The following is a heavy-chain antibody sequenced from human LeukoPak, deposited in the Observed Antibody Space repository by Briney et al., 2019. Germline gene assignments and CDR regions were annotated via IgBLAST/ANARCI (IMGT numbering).Heavy chain of an antibody. CDR3: ARGRPGDYFDY. Sequence: ASVKVSCKASGYTFTGYFMHWVRQATGQGLEWMGWINPNSGGTSYLQNFQGRVTMTRDTSISTAYMDLSRLRSDDTAVYYCARGRPGDYFDYWGQGTLVTVSS. D-gene: IGHD6-25*01. CDR2: INPNSGGT. J-gene: IGHJ4*02. V-gene: IGHV1-2*02. CDR1: GYTFTGYF.